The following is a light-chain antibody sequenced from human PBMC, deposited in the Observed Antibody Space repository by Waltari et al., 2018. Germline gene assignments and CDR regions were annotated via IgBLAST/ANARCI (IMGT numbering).Light chain of an antibody. V-gene: IGLV3-21*02. CDR2: DDT. J-gene: IGLJ1*01. CDR1: NIGSKT. Sequence: SYVLTQPPSVSVAPGQTATITCEESNIGSKTVHWYRQKPGQAPVVVVYDDTFRPSGIPEWFSGSNSGRTATLTISRVEAGDEADYYCQVWDSSSKYVFGTGTKVTVL. CDR3: QVWDSSSKYV.